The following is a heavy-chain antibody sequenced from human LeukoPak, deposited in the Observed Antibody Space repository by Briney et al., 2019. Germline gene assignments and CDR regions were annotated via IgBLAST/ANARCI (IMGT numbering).Heavy chain of an antibody. CDR1: GFTFSSYV. V-gene: IGHV3-72*01. J-gene: IGHJ4*02. CDR3: ARSTYRSGWNPDY. CDR2: SRNKASSYTT. Sequence: PGGSLRLSCAGSGFTFSSYVVHWVRQAPGKGLEWVGRSRNKASSYTTEYAASVKGRFTISRDDSKNSVYLQMNSLKTEDTAVYYCARSTYRSGWNPDYWGQGTLVTVSS. D-gene: IGHD6-19*01.